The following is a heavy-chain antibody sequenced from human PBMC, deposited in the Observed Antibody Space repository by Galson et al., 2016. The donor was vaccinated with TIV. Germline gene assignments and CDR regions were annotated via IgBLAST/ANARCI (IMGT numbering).Heavy chain of an antibody. CDR3: ASAYGSGSYLSLKY. D-gene: IGHD3-10*01. J-gene: IGHJ4*02. V-gene: IGHV1-69*05. Sequence: SVKVSCKASGGTFGDFAISWVRQAPGQGPEWMGGINPSGGSTTYTQKFQGRVTMTRDTSTRTAYMEMSRLRSDDTALYFCASAYGSGSYLSLKYWGQGTLVTVSS. CDR2: INPSGGST. CDR1: GGTFGDFA.